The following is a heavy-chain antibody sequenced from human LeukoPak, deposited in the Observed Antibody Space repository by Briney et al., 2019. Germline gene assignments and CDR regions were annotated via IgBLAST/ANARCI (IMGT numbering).Heavy chain of an antibody. V-gene: IGHV3-30*04. Sequence: PGRSLRLSCAASGFRFNNYAMHWVRQPPGTGLEWVAVISMDGIQEYYADSVKGRFTISRDNAKNSLYLQMNGLRGEDTAVYYCAKGPGARGHFNWFDPWGQGTLVTVSS. CDR2: ISMDGIQE. CDR3: AKGPGARGHFNWFDP. CDR1: GFRFNNYA. J-gene: IGHJ5*02. D-gene: IGHD5-12*01.